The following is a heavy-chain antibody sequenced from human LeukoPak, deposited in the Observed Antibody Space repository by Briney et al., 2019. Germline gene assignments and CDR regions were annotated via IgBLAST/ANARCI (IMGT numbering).Heavy chain of an antibody. Sequence: SETLSLTCTVSGGSIADTSHYWGWIRQSPGKGLEWIGRIYYGGKTYYNPSLTSRVTISVDTSKNQISLTLTSVTAADTSLYYCARHKQACSGWFISLDPWGQGTLVIVSS. CDR1: GGSIADTSHY. CDR2: IYYGGKT. V-gene: IGHV4-39*01. CDR3: ARHKQACSGWFISLDP. J-gene: IGHJ5*02. D-gene: IGHD6-19*01.